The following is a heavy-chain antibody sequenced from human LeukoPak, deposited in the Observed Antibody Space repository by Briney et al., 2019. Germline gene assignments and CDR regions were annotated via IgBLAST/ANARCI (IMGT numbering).Heavy chain of an antibody. Sequence: GGSLRLSCAASGFTVSSNYMSWVRQAPGKGLEWVSVIYSGGSTYYADSVKGRFTISRDNSKNALYLQMNSLRAEETAVYYCARVRRPYSSSWYRVNWFDPWGQGTLVTVSS. J-gene: IGHJ5*02. CDR2: IYSGGST. CDR3: ARVRRPYSSSWYRVNWFDP. V-gene: IGHV3-53*01. D-gene: IGHD6-13*01. CDR1: GFTVSSNY.